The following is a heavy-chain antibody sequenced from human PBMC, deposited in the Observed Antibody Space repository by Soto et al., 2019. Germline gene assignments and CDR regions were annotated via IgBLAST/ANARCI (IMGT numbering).Heavy chain of an antibody. V-gene: IGHV3-23*01. Sequence: EVQLLESGGGLVQPGGSLRLSCAASGFTFSSYAMSWVRQAPGRGLGWFSPIIVSGGSTYYADSVKARFTISRDNSKNTLYLQMNSLRAEDTAVYYCAKDSNIVVVPAAMPDFDWFDPWGQGTLVTVSS. CDR3: AKDSNIVVVPAAMPDFDWFDP. CDR2: IIVSGGST. CDR1: GFTFSSYA. D-gene: IGHD2-2*01. J-gene: IGHJ5*02.